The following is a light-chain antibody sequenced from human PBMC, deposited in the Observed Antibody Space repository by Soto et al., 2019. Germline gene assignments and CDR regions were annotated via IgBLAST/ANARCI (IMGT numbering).Light chain of an antibody. J-gene: IGLJ3*02. CDR1: TSNIGGNT. Sequence: QSVLTQPPSASATPGQRVTISCSGSTSNIGGNTVSWYQQLPGTAPKLLIYDNNERPSGIPDRFSGSKSGTSATLGITGLQTGDEADYYCGTWDGSLSAWVFGGGTKLTVL. CDR3: GTWDGSLSAWV. CDR2: DNN. V-gene: IGLV1-51*01.